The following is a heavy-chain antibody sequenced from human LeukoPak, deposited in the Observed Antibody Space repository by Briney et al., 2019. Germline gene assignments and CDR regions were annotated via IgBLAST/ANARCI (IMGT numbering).Heavy chain of an antibody. J-gene: IGHJ3*02. Sequence: GGSLRLSCAASGFTFSNYWMHWVRQAPGKGLVCVSRIKTDGSSTSYADSVKGRFTITRDNAKNTLYLQMNSLRAEDTAVYYCARAQYGDAFDIWGQGTMVTVSS. D-gene: IGHD4-17*01. V-gene: IGHV3-74*01. CDR3: ARAQYGDAFDI. CDR2: IKTDGSST. CDR1: GFTFSNYW.